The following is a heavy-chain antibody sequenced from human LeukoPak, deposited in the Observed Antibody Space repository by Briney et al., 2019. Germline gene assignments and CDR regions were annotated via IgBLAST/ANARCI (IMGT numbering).Heavy chain of an antibody. D-gene: IGHD3-10*01. CDR2: FSGSGGRT. CDR3: ARDSSMLRGPLVIYYFDF. J-gene: IGHJ4*02. CDR1: GFTFSYYG. V-gene: IGHV3-23*01. Sequence: GGSLRLSCAASGFTFSYYGMSWVRQAPGKGLEWVSAFSGSGGRTYYADSVKGRFTISRDNSKNTLYLQMNSLRAEDTAVYYCARDSSMLRGPLVIYYFDFWGQGTLVTVSS.